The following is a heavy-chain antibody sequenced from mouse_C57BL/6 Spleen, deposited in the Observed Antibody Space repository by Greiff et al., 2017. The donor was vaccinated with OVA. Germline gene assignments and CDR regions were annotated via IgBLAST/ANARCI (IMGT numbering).Heavy chain of an antibody. CDR1: GYTFTDHT. CDR2: IYPRDGST. D-gene: IGHD1-1*01. Sequence: VQLQESDAELVKPGASVKISCKVSGYTFTDHTIHWMKQRPEQGLEWIGYIYPRDGSTKYNEKFKGKATLTADKSSSTAYMQLNSLTSEDSAVYFCARGLLRYPGYFDVWGTGTTVTVSS. CDR3: ARGLLRYPGYFDV. J-gene: IGHJ1*03. V-gene: IGHV1-78*01.